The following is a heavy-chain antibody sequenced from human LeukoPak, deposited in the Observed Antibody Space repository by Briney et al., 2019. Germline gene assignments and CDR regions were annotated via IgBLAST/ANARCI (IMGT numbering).Heavy chain of an antibody. CDR1: GGTFSSYA. J-gene: IGHJ4*02. Sequence: SVKVSCKASGGTFSSYAISWVRQAPGQGLEWMRGIIPIFGTANYAQKFQGRVTITADESTSTAYMELSSLRSEDTAVYYCARNMVRKMTTMDYWGQGTLVTVSS. V-gene: IGHV1-69*13. D-gene: IGHD4-17*01. CDR3: ARNMVRKMTTMDY. CDR2: IIPIFGTA.